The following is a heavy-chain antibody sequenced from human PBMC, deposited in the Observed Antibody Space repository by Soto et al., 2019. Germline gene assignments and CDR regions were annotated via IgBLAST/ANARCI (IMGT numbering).Heavy chain of an antibody. D-gene: IGHD6-6*01. Sequence: GGSLGLSCAASGFTFSSYWMSWVRQAPGKGLEWVANIKQDGSQIYYVDSVKGRFTISRDNAKNSVYLQMNSLRAEDTAVYYCARIGYSSSCFDYWGQGTLVTVSS. CDR1: GFTFSSYW. V-gene: IGHV3-7*01. CDR3: ARIGYSSSCFDY. J-gene: IGHJ4*02. CDR2: IKQDGSQI.